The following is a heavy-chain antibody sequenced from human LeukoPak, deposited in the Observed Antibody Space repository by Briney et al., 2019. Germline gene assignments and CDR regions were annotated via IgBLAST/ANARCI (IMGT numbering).Heavy chain of an antibody. Sequence: PSETLSLTCAVSGGSISSSNWWSWVRQPPGKGLEWIGEIYHSGSTNYNPSLKSRVTISVDTSKNQFSLKLSSVTAADTAVYYCARRSSTVGAETLDYWGQGTLVTVSS. CDR3: ARRSSTVGAETLDY. D-gene: IGHD1-26*01. CDR1: GGSISSSNW. J-gene: IGHJ4*02. CDR2: IYHSGST. V-gene: IGHV4-4*02.